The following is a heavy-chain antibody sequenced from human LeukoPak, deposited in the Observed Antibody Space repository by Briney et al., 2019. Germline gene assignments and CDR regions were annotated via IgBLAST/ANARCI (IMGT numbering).Heavy chain of an antibody. CDR3: ARDGTTTSDAFDI. J-gene: IGHJ3*02. Sequence: PGGSLRLSCAASGFTFSSYGMHWVRQAPGKGLEWVAVIWYDGSNKYYADSVKGRFTISRDNSKNTLYLQMNSLRAEDTAVYYCARDGTTTSDAFDIWGQGTMVTVSS. D-gene: IGHD1-1*01. V-gene: IGHV3-33*01. CDR2: IWYDGSNK. CDR1: GFTFSSYG.